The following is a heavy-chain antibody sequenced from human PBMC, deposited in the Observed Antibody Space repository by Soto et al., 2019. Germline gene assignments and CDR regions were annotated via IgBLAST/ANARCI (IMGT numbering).Heavy chain of an antibody. J-gene: IGHJ4*02. D-gene: IGHD5-12*01. CDR2: VHSTGNT. CDR1: GDSINTFSYF. Sequence: QVQLRESGPGLVETSQTLALTCTASGDSINTFSYFWSWIRQHPQKGLELIGYVHSTGNTYYNPSHESRVSIAIETYENKLSLDLDSITVAYTAVYYCARRGTDYFAYWVQGIRVTVSS. CDR3: ARRGTDYFAY. V-gene: IGHV4-31*03.